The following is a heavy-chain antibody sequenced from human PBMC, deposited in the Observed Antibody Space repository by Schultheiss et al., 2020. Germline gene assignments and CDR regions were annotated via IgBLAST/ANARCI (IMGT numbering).Heavy chain of an antibody. J-gene: IGHJ6*04. CDR1: GFTFSSYG. D-gene: IGHD3-10*01. CDR3: ASLSGRDVFYMDV. CDR2: ISYDGSNK. V-gene: IGHV3-30*03. Sequence: GGSLRLSCAASGFTFSSYGMHWVRQAPGKGLEWVAVISYDGSNKYYADSVKGRFTISRDNSKNTLYLQMNSLRAEDTAVYYCASLSGRDVFYMDVWGKGTTVTVSS.